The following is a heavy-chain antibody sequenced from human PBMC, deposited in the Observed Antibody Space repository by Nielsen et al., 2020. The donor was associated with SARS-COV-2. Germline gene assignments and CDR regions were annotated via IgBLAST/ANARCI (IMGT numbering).Heavy chain of an antibody. CDR2: ISGSGGST. D-gene: IGHD3-22*01. Sequence: GGSLRLSCAASGFTFSSYAMSWVRQAPGKGLEWVSAISGSGGSTYYADSVKGRFTISRDNSKNTLYLQMNSLRAEDTAVYYCAKDGAESITMIVVVTTLDYWGQGTLVTVSS. CDR1: GFTFSSYA. J-gene: IGHJ4*02. CDR3: AKDGAESITMIVVVTTLDY. V-gene: IGHV3-23*01.